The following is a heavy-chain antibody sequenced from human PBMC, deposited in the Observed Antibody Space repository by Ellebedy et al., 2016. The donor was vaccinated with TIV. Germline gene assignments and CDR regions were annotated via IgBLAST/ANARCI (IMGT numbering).Heavy chain of an antibody. CDR2: IYWDNDD. Sequence: SGPTLVKPTETLTLTCTFSGFSLTATGEGVGWVRQPPGKALDWLAIIYWDNDDRYSSSMRSRLRITKDTSRREVVLTMTNMDPVDTGTYYCVQIMITYGGATRTDAFDVWGQGILVTVSS. CDR1: GFSLTATGEG. J-gene: IGHJ3*01. V-gene: IGHV2-5*04. D-gene: IGHD3-16*01. CDR3: VQIMITYGGATRTDAFDV.